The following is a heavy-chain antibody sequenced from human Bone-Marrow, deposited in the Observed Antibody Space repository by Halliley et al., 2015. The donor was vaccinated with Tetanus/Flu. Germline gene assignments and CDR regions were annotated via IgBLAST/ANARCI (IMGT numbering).Heavy chain of an antibody. J-gene: IGHJ5*02. D-gene: IGHD3-16*01. Sequence: WIGYMSYSGTTNYNPSLKSRVTISRDTSKNQFSLKVNSVTAADTAIYYCVRTAGAVGEGHWFDPWGQGSLVTVSS. V-gene: IGHV4-59*01. CDR3: VRTAGAVGEGHWFDP. CDR2: MSYSGTT.